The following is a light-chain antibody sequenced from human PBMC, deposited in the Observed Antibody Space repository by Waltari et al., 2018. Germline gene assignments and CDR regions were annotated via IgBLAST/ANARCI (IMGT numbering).Light chain of an antibody. Sequence: FMLTQPQSVSESPGKTVTISCTRSSGFIVSNYVQWYQQRPGSSPTTGIYDDNQRPSGVPDRFSGSIDSSSNSASLTISGLRTEDEADYYCQSYDSDTQVFGGGTKLTVV. J-gene: IGLJ2*01. CDR3: QSYDSDTQV. CDR1: SGFIVSNY. V-gene: IGLV6-57*01. CDR2: DDN.